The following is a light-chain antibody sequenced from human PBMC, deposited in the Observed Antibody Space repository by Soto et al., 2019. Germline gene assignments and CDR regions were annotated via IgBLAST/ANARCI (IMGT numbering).Light chain of an antibody. V-gene: IGLV1-51*01. CDR1: SSNIGNNY. Sequence: QSVLTQPPSVSAAPGQKVTISCSGSSSNIGNNYVSWYQQLPGTAPKLLIYDNNKRPSGIPDRFSGSKSGTSATLGITGLQTGDEADYYCGTWDSILNVGVFGGGTKLTVL. CDR2: DNN. J-gene: IGLJ2*01. CDR3: GTWDSILNVGV.